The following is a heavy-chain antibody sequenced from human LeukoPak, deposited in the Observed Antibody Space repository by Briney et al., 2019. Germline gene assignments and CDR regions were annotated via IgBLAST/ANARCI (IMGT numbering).Heavy chain of an antibody. CDR3: ARGSISGSFLYYFDY. D-gene: IGHD6-19*01. CDR2: INAGNGNT. V-gene: IGHV1-3*03. Sequence: ASVKVSCKASGYTFTSYAMHWVRQAPGQRLEWMGWINAGNGNTKYSQEFQGRVTITRDTSASTAYMELSSLRSEDMAVYYCARGSISGSFLYYFDYWGQGTLATVSS. CDR1: GYTFTSYA. J-gene: IGHJ4*02.